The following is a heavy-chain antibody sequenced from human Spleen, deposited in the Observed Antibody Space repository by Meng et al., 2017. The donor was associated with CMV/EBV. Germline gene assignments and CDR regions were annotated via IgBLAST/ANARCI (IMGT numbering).Heavy chain of an antibody. CDR3: AKDRDSYGYTNWFDP. D-gene: IGHD5-18*01. J-gene: IGHJ5*02. CDR1: GFTFSSYA. CDR2: IQYDGSNK. Sequence: GESLKISCAASGFTFSSYAMHWVRQAPGKGLEWVTFIQYDGSNKYYADSVKGRFTISRDNSKNTLYLQMNSLRAEDTAVYYCAKDRDSYGYTNWFDPWGQGTLVTVSS. V-gene: IGHV3-30*02.